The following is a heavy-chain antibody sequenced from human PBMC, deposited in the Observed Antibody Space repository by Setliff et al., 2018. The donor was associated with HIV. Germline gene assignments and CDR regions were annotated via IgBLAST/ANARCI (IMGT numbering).Heavy chain of an antibody. Sequence: ASVMVSCKASGYTFSHYPMHWVRRAPGQRPEWMGWINTGNGNTKYSQKFQDRVTITRDTSADTVYMELSSLRSEDTAVYYCARDRCNSVACYLYNWFDPWGQGTLVTVSS. J-gene: IGHJ5*02. D-gene: IGHD2-2*01. CDR1: GYTFSHYP. CDR2: INTGNGNT. V-gene: IGHV1-3*04. CDR3: ARDRCNSVACYLYNWFDP.